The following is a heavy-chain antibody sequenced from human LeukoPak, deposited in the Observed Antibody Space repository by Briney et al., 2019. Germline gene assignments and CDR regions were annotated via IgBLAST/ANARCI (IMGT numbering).Heavy chain of an antibody. V-gene: IGHV4-39*01. D-gene: IGHD3-10*01. Sequence: SETLSLTCTVSGGSMSNSSYYWGWIRQPPGKGLEWIGSIYYTGSTYYNPSFKSRITISVDTSKNQFSLKVISVTAADTAVYYCARGEDYFDYWGQGTLVTVPS. CDR1: GGSMSNSSYY. CDR3: ARGEDYFDY. CDR2: IYYTGST. J-gene: IGHJ4*02.